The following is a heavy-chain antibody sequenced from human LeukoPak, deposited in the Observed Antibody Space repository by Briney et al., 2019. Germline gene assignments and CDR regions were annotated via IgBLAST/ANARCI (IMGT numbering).Heavy chain of an antibody. CDR1: GFTFKDYW. J-gene: IGHJ6*02. V-gene: IGHV3-7*01. D-gene: IGHD7-27*01. CDR3: ATYKNWVAGDV. Sequence: GGSLRLSCAASGFTFKDYWMSWVRQAPGKGPEWVANINKEGNEEHFVDSVKGRFTVSRDNAKNSLFLQMNSLRIEDTAVYYCATYKNWVAGDVWGQGTTVSVSS. CDR2: INKEGNEE.